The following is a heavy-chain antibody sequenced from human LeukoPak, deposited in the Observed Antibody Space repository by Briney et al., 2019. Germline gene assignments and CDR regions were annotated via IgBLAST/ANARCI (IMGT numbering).Heavy chain of an antibody. CDR1: GFSVSTNY. D-gene: IGHD3-10*01. V-gene: IGHV3-66*01. CDR3: TREFGAFDL. J-gene: IGHJ4*02. Sequence: PGGSLGLSCAASGFSVSTNYVHWVRQAPGRGLEWVSLIESGGRTYYADSVKGRFTVSKDNAKNTVFLQMNNLRVDDTAVYYCTREFGAFDLWGQGTLLIVSP. CDR2: IESGGRT.